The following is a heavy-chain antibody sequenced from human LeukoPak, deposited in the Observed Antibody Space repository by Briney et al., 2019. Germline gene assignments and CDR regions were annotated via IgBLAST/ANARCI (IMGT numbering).Heavy chain of an antibody. D-gene: IGHD3-22*01. CDR3: ARFHYYDSSHDDAFDI. V-gene: IGHV3-7*03. Sequence: GGSLRLSCAASGFTFSSYWMSWVRQAPGKGLEWVANIKQDGSEKYYVDSVKGRFTISRDNAKNSLYLQMNSLRAEDTAVYYCARFHYYDSSHDDAFDIWGQGTMVTVPS. J-gene: IGHJ3*02. CDR1: GFTFSSYW. CDR2: IKQDGSEK.